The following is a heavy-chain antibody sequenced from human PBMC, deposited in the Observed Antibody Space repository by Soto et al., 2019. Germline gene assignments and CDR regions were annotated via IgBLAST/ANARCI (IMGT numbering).Heavy chain of an antibody. V-gene: IGHV3-11*01. CDR1: GVTLSVHY. Sequence: PGGSLRLSCSAAGVTLSVHYRTWMRQTPGKGLEWVSFIGKTGSDIHYADSVEGRFTISRDNAKNSLYLQMNSLRAEDTAVYYCAREIGNRLPYGPVDYWGQGTLVTVSS. J-gene: IGHJ4*02. CDR3: AREIGNRLPYGPVDY. CDR2: IGKTGSDI. D-gene: IGHD3-10*01.